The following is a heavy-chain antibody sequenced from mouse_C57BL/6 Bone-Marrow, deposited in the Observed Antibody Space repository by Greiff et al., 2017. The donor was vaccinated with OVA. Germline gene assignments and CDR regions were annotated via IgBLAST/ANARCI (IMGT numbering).Heavy chain of an antibody. V-gene: IGHV14-4*01. Sequence: EVQLQQSGAELVRPGASVKLSCTASGFNIKDDYMHWVKERPEQGLEWIGWIDPEKGDTEYASKFQGKATITADTSSKTVYLHLISLTSEDTAIYYCTTYRYWGQGTTLTVSS. CDR2: IDPEKGDT. CDR3: TTYRY. J-gene: IGHJ2*01. CDR1: GFNIKDDY.